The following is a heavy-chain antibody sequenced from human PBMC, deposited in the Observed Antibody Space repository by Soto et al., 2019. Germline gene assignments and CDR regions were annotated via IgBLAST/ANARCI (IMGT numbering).Heavy chain of an antibody. CDR2: VIPIFGTT. CDR3: ARRFITDNGCKHDSFDI. V-gene: IGHV1-69*01. Sequence: QVQLVQSGAEVKKPGSSVKVSCKASGGTFRNYAFSWVRQAPGQGLEWMGEVIPIFGTTPYAQKFQGRVTITADESTNTTYNEVSSLRSSDKAVYYFARRFITDNGCKHDSFDIWGQGTMVTVSS. D-gene: IGHD4-17*01. J-gene: IGHJ3*02. CDR1: GGTFRNYA.